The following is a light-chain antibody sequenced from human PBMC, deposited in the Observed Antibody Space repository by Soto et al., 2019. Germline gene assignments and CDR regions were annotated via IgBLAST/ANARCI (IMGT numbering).Light chain of an antibody. CDR3: QQYGSSPTT. J-gene: IGKJ1*01. V-gene: IGKV3-20*01. CDR1: QSVTSNY. CDR2: GAS. Sequence: EIVMTQSPATLSVSPGERATLSCRASQSVTSNYLAWYQQKPGRAPRLLIFGASIRDTGIPDRFSGSGSGTDFTLTISRLEPEDFAVYHCQQYGSSPTTFGQGTKVDIK.